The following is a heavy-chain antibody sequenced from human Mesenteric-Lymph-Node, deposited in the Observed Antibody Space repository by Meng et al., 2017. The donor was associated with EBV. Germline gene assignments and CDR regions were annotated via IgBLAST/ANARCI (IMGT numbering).Heavy chain of an antibody. CDR1: GYTFIAYS. V-gene: IGHV1-2*06. CDR2: INPSSGGT. CDR3: ASPGYSYGLDY. J-gene: IGHJ4*02. Sequence: QVQLGRSGAEVKKPGASVKVSCKASGYTFIAYSIHWVRQAPGQGLEWMGRINPSSGGTNYAQKFQGRVTMTRDTSISTAYIELNSLRSDDTAVYYCASPGYSYGLDYWGQGTLVTVSS. D-gene: IGHD5-18*01.